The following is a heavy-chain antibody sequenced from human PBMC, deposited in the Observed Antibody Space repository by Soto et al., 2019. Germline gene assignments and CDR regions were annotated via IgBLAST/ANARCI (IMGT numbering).Heavy chain of an antibody. V-gene: IGHV4-59*12. Sequence: SETLSLTCTVSGGSISSYYWSWIRQPPGKGLEWIGYIYYSGSTNYNPSLKSRVTISVDTSKNQFSLKLSSVTAADTAVYYCARGPSTWGYYYDSSGPLDVWGQGTTVTVSS. CDR1: GGSISSYY. D-gene: IGHD3-22*01. CDR3: ARGPSTWGYYYDSSGPLDV. CDR2: IYYSGST. J-gene: IGHJ6*02.